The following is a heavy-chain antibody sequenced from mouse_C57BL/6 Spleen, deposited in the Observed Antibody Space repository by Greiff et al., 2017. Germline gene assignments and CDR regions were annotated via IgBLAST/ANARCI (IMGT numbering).Heavy chain of an antibody. Sequence: EVKLQESGGGLVQPGGSMKLSCAASGFTFSDAWMDWVRPSPEKGLEWVAEIRNKANNHATYYAESVKGRFTISRDDSKSSVYLQMNSLRAEDTGIYYCTDYYGSSYGFAYWGQGTLVTVSA. D-gene: IGHD1-1*01. V-gene: IGHV6-6*01. J-gene: IGHJ3*01. CDR1: GFTFSDAW. CDR3: TDYYGSSYGFAY. CDR2: IRNKANNHAT.